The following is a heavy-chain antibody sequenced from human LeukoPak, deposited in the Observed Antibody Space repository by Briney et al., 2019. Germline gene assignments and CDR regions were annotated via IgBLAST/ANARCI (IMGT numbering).Heavy chain of an antibody. J-gene: IGHJ4*02. CDR3: ARDGLGYCSGGSCRKAFDY. V-gene: IGHV1-69*13. Sequence: SVKVSCKASGGTFSSYAISWVRQAPGQGLEWMGGIIPIFGTANYAQKFQGRVTITADESTSTAYMELSSLRSEDTAVYYCARDGLGYCSGGSCRKAFDYWAREPWSPSPQ. CDR1: GGTFSSYA. D-gene: IGHD2-15*01. CDR2: IIPIFGTA.